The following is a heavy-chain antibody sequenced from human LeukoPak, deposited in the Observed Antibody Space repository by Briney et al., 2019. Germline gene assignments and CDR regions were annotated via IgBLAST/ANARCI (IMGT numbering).Heavy chain of an antibody. CDR2: INPNSGGT. Sequence: ASVKVSCKASGYTFTGYYMHWVRQAPGQGLEWMGWINPNSGGTNYAQKFQGRVTMTRNTSISTAYMELSSLRSEDTAVYYCARSSYDAGYCSSTSCENWFDPWGQGTLVTVSS. J-gene: IGHJ5*02. CDR3: ARSSYDAGYCSSTSCENWFDP. D-gene: IGHD2-2*01. CDR1: GYTFTGYY. V-gene: IGHV1-2*02.